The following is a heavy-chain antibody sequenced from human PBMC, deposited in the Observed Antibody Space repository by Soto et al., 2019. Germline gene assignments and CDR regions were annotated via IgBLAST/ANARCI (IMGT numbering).Heavy chain of an antibody. V-gene: IGHV3-21*01. CDR2: ISSSSYI. J-gene: IGHJ4*02. CDR1: GFTFSSYS. CDR3: ARAPYYYDSSGYYFDY. Sequence: GGSLRLSCAASGFTFSSYSMNWVRQAPGKGLEWVSSISSSSYIYYADSVKGRFTISRDNAKNSLYLQMNSLRAEDTAVYYCARAPYYYDSSGYYFDYWGQGTLVTVSS. D-gene: IGHD3-22*01.